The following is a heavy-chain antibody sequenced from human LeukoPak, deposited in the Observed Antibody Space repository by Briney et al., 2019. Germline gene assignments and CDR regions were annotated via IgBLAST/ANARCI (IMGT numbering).Heavy chain of an antibody. D-gene: IGHD3-22*01. Sequence: ASVKVSCKASGYTFTSYAMNWVRQAPGQGLEWMGWINPNSGGTNYAQKFQGRVTMTRDTSISTAYMELSRLRSDDTAVYYCARVARRGSDSSGYYVYWGQGTLVTVSS. CDR2: INPNSGGT. CDR3: ARVARRGSDSSGYYVY. V-gene: IGHV1-2*02. CDR1: GYTFTSYA. J-gene: IGHJ4*02.